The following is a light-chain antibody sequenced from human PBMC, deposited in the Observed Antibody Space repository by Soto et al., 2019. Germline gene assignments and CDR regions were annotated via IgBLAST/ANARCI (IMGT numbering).Light chain of an antibody. J-gene: IGKJ2*01. CDR2: DAS. V-gene: IGKV1-5*01. Sequence: DIQMTQSPSTLSASVGDRVTITCRASQSISSWLAWYQQKPGKAPKLLIYDASSLQSGVPSRFSGSGSGTEFTLTISSLQPDYFATYYCQQYSGWFTFGQGTKLEIK. CDR1: QSISSW. CDR3: QQYSGWFT.